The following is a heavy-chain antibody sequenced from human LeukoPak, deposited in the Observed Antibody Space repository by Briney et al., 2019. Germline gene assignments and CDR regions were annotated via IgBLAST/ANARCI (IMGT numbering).Heavy chain of an antibody. CDR3: ARELLAGSSWYLGSSADYFDY. J-gene: IGHJ4*02. CDR2: IYYSGST. Sequence: SETLSLTCTVSGGSISSGGYYWSWIRQHPGKGLEWIGYIYYSGSTYYNPSLKSRVTISVDTSKNQFSLKLSSVTAADTAVYYCARELLAGSSWYLGSSADYFDYWGQGTLVTVSS. V-gene: IGHV4-31*03. D-gene: IGHD6-13*01. CDR1: GGSISSGGYY.